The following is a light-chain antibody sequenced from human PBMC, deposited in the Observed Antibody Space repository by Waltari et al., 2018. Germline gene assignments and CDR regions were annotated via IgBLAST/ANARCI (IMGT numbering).Light chain of an antibody. J-gene: IGKJ2*02. CDR2: WAS. CDR3: QQYYTSPCT. Sequence: DIVLTLSPDSLALSLGERATINCRSSQSVLSSTNSTNYLAWYQQRPGPPPKLLFYWASTRVAGVPDRFDGSGSGTDFTLTISSLQAEDLAVYYCQQYYTSPCTFGQGTRLEIK. V-gene: IGKV4-1*01. CDR1: QSVLSSTNSTNY.